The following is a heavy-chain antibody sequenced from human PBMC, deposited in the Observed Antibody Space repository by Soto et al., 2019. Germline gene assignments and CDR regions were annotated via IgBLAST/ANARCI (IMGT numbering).Heavy chain of an antibody. CDR3: ASHSSLRGYGISTSCYGYYYGMDV. J-gene: IGHJ6*02. D-gene: IGHD2-2*01. CDR1: GGTFSSYA. V-gene: IGHV1-69*12. Sequence: QVQLVQSGAEVKKPGSSVKVSCKASGGTFSSYAISWVRQAPGQGLEWMGGIIPIFGTADYAQKFQGRVTSTGDEATSTAYMELGSLRSEDTAVYYCASHSSLRGYGISTSCYGYYYGMDVWGQGTTVTVSS. CDR2: IIPIFGTA.